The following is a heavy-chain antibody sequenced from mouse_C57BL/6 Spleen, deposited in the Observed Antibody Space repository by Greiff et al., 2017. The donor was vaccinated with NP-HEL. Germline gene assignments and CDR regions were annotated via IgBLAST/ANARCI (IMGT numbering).Heavy chain of an antibody. CDR3: ARHEATAQTGAMDY. CDR1: GYTFTDYT. D-gene: IGHD3-2*02. Sequence: VQVVESGAELVKPGASVTLSCKVSGYTFTDYTIHWVKQRFGQGLQGRGWFYPGSGSIKYNEKFKDKATLTADKSSSKVFMELSSLTSEDSAVYFCARHEATAQTGAMDYWGQGTSVTVSS. CDR2: FYPGSGSI. V-gene: IGHV1-62-2*01. J-gene: IGHJ4*01.